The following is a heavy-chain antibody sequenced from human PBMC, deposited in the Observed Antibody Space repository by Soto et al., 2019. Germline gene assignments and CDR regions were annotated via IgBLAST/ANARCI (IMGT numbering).Heavy chain of an antibody. J-gene: IGHJ6*02. V-gene: IGHV1-18*01. CDR1: GYIFVNYG. CDR2: ISPYTGNT. Sequence: QVQLVQSGDEVKKPGTSVKVSCKASGYIFVNYGIVWVRQAPGQGLEWMGWISPYTGNTHSATKVQGRLTMTTDTTTRTAYMDRGSLTSDDTAVYYCVMVDNYVTPTPQDVWGQGTTVTVSS. D-gene: IGHD3-16*01. CDR3: VMVDNYVTPTPQDV.